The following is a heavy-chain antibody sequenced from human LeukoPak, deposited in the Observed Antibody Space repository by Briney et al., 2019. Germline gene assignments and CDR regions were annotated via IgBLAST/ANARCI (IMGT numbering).Heavy chain of an antibody. CDR2: INSDGSIT. CDR1: GFTFSNYW. J-gene: IGHJ6*02. CDR3: ARDITIFGDYGMDV. V-gene: IGHV3-74*01. D-gene: IGHD3-3*01. Sequence: GGSLRLSCAASGFTFSNYWMHWVRQSPGKGLVWVSRINSDGSITNYADSVKGRFTISRDNAKNTLYMQMNSLRAEDTAVYYCARDITIFGDYGMDVWGQGTPVTVSS.